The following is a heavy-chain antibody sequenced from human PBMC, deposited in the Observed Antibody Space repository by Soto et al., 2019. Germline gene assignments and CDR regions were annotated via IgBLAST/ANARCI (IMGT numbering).Heavy chain of an antibody. V-gene: IGHV3-23*01. D-gene: IGHD2-15*01. J-gene: IGHJ4*02. CDR3: AKEAIETVVVAADFDY. CDR2: ISGSGGST. CDR1: GFTFSSYA. Sequence: GGSLRLSCTASGFTFSSYAMSWVRQAPGKGLEWVSAISGSGGSTYYADSVKGRFTISRDNSKNTLYLQMNSLRAEDTAVYYCAKEAIETVVVAADFDYWGQGTLVTVSS.